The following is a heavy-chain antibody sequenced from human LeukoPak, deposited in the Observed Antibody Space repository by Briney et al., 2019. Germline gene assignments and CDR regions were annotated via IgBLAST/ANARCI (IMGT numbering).Heavy chain of an antibody. Sequence: SETLSLTCAVYGGSFSGYYWSWIRQPPGKGLEWIGEINHSGGTNYNPSLKSRVTISVDTSKNQFSLKLSSVTAADTAVYYCARGRYYDSSGDLYYFDYWGQGTLVTVSS. CDR2: INHSGGT. D-gene: IGHD3-22*01. J-gene: IGHJ4*02. V-gene: IGHV4-34*01. CDR1: GGSFSGYY. CDR3: ARGRYYDSSGDLYYFDY.